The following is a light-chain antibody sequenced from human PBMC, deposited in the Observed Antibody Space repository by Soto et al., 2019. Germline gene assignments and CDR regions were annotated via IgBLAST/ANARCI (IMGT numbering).Light chain of an antibody. CDR3: SSYTSSDTPYV. V-gene: IGLV2-14*01. CDR1: SSDVRDYKY. Sequence: QSALTQPASVSGSPGQSITNSCTGSSSDVRDYKYVSWYQHHPDKAPKLLIYVNSNRPSGVSNRFSGSKSGNTASLTISGLQAEDEADYYCSSYTSSDTPYVFGTGTQLTVL. CDR2: VNS. J-gene: IGLJ1*01.